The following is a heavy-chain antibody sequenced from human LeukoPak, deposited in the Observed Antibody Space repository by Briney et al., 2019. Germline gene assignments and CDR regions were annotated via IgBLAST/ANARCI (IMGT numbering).Heavy chain of an antibody. V-gene: IGHV1-69*13. D-gene: IGHD4-23*01. CDR3: ASYYGGKHGGEGYYYYYGMDV. CDR2: IIPIFGTA. CDR1: GGTFSSYA. J-gene: IGHJ6*02. Sequence: GASVKVSCKASGGTFSSYAISWVRQAPGQGLEWMGGIIPIFGTANYAQKFQGRVTITADESTSTAYMELSSLRSEDTAVYYCASYYGGKHGGEGYYYYYGMDVWGQGTTVTVSS.